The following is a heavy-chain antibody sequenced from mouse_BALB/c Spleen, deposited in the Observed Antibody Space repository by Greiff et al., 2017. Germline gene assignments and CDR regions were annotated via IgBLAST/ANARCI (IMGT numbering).Heavy chain of an antibody. D-gene: IGHD6-1*01. CDR1: GYTFTSYY. Sequence: QVQLKQSGPELVKPGASVRISCKASGYTFTSYYIHWVKQRPGQGLEWIGWIYPGNVNTKYNEKFKGKATLTADKSSSTAYMQLSSLTSEDSAVYFCAREGVLFYAMDYWGQGTSVTVSS. J-gene: IGHJ4*01. CDR3: AREGVLFYAMDY. V-gene: IGHV1S56*01. CDR2: IYPGNVNT.